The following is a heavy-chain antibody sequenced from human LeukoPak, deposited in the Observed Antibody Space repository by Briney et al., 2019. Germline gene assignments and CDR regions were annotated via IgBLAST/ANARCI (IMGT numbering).Heavy chain of an antibody. Sequence: GASVKVCCNASGGTFSSYAISWVRQAPGQGLEWMGGIIPIFGTANYAQKFQGRVTITADESTSTAYMELSSLRSEDTAVYYCAYLPDIVVVPAAMGKLIDAFDIWGQGTMVTVSS. J-gene: IGHJ3*02. V-gene: IGHV1-69*01. D-gene: IGHD2-2*01. CDR2: IIPIFGTA. CDR1: GGTFSSYA. CDR3: AYLPDIVVVPAAMGKLIDAFDI.